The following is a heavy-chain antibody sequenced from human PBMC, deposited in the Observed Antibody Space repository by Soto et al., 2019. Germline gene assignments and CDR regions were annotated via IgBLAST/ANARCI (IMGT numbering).Heavy chain of an antibody. D-gene: IGHD3-9*01. J-gene: IGHJ6*02. CDR3: ARLNPYYDILTGDYYGMHV. CDR1: GYTFTSYG. Sequence: ASVKVSCKASGYTFTSYGISWVRQAPGQGLEWMGWISAYNGNTNYAQKLQGRVTMTTDTSTSTAYMELRSLRSDDTAVYYCARLNPYYDILTGDYYGMHVWGQGTTVTVSS. CDR2: ISAYNGNT. V-gene: IGHV1-18*01.